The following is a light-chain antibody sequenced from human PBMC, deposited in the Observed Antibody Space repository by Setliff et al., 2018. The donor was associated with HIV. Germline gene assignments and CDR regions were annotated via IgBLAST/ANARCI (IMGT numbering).Light chain of an antibody. CDR1: SIDVGGYNY. CDR3: SSYTSSSTLRV. CDR2: DVS. J-gene: IGLJ1*01. V-gene: IGLV2-14*03. Sequence: LTQPASVSGSPGQSITISCTGTSIDVGGYNYVSWYQQHPGKAPKLMIYDVSKRPSGVSNRFSGSKSGSTASLTNSGLQAEDEADYYCSSYTSSSTLRVFGIGTKVTVL.